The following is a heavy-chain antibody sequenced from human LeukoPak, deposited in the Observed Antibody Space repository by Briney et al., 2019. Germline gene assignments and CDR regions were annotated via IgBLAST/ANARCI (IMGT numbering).Heavy chain of an antibody. Sequence: GRSLRLSCAASGFTFSSYAMHWVRQAPGKGLEWVAVISYDGSNKYYADSVKGRFTISRGNSKNTLYLQMNSLRAEDTAVYYCARVSYCTNGVCYPDYYYGMDVWGQGTTVTVSS. CDR1: GFTFSSYA. D-gene: IGHD2-8*01. V-gene: IGHV3-30-3*01. CDR2: ISYDGSNK. J-gene: IGHJ6*02. CDR3: ARVSYCTNGVCYPDYYYGMDV.